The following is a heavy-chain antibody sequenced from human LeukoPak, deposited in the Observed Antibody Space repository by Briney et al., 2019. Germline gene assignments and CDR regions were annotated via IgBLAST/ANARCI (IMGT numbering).Heavy chain of an antibody. Sequence: GGSLRLSCAASGFTVSSNYMSWVRQAPGKGLEWVSVIYSGGSTYYADSVKGRFTISRDNSKNTLYLQMNSLRAEDTAMYYCARAYYDILTGYGSYFDYWGQGTLVTVSS. D-gene: IGHD3-9*01. CDR1: GFTVSSNY. V-gene: IGHV3-66*01. CDR2: IYSGGST. CDR3: ARAYYDILTGYGSYFDY. J-gene: IGHJ4*02.